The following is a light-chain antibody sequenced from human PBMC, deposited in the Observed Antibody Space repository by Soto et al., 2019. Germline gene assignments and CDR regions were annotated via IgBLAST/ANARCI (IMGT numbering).Light chain of an antibody. V-gene: IGKV3-20*01. J-gene: IGKJ3*01. CDR3: QQYGSSPS. Sequence: SVLTQSPVTLSFAPGEISTLSCVSSQSVSSSYLDWYQQKPGQATRLLIYGASSRATGIPDRFSGSGSGTDFTLNISRLEPEDFAVYYCQQYGSSPSFGPGTKVDIK. CDR1: QSVSSSY. CDR2: GAS.